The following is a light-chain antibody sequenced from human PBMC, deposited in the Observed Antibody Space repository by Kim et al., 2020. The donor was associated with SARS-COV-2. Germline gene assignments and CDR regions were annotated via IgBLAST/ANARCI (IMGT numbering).Light chain of an antibody. V-gene: IGLV4-69*01. J-gene: IGLJ3*02. CDR3: QTWDTGIQV. CDR1: GGHRTYT. Sequence: SVRRPCTVGGGHRTYTIAWQRPQPEKGPRYLMKLNSDGSHNKGDGIPDRFSGSSSGAERYLTISSLQSEDEADYYCQTWDTGIQVFGGGTQLTVL. CDR2: LNSDGSH.